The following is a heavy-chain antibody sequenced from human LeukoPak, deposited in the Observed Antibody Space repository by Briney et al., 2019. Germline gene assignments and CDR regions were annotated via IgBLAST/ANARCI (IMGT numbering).Heavy chain of an antibody. J-gene: IGHJ4*02. CDR1: RGSFTTSW. V-gene: IGHV5-51*01. Sequence: GESLKISCKGSRGSFTTSWIGWVRQMPGKGLEWMGIIYPGDSDTKYSPSFQGQVTISADKSISTAYLQWSSLKASDTAIYYCTRVAQYGGYYFDYWGQGTLVAVSS. CDR2: IYPGDSDT. D-gene: IGHD4-23*01. CDR3: TRVAQYGGYYFDY.